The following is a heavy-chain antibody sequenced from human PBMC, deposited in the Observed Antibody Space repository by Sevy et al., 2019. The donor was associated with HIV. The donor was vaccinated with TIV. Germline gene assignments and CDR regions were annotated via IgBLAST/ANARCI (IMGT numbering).Heavy chain of an antibody. Sequence: GGSQRLSCTASGFTFSDYWMSWVRQAPGKGLEWVANIKQDGSDKHYVDSVKGRFTISRDNAKNSLYLQMNSLRAGDTAVYYCARGVTTMNPFDYWGQGTLVTVSS. CDR3: ARGVTTMNPFDY. J-gene: IGHJ4*02. V-gene: IGHV3-7*01. CDR1: GFTFSDYW. D-gene: IGHD4-17*01. CDR2: IKQDGSDK.